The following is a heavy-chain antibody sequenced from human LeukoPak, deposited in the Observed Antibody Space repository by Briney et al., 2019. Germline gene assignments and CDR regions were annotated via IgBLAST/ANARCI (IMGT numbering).Heavy chain of an antibody. CDR1: GGSFSGYY. J-gene: IGHJ2*01. CDR3: ARGPPTQHRLRVPFGQTTDYWYFDL. CDR2: INHSGST. V-gene: IGHV4-34*01. Sequence: SETLSLTCAVYGGSFSGYYWSWIRQPLGKGLEWIGDINHSGSTNYNPSLKSRVTISVDTSKNQFSLKLSSVTAADTAVYYCARGPPTQHRLRVPFGQTTDYWYFDLWGRGTLVTVSS. D-gene: IGHD3-10*01.